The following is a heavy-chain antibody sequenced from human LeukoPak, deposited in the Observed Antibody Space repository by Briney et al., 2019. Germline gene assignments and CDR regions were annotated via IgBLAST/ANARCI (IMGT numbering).Heavy chain of an antibody. Sequence: GGSLRLSCAASGFTFSSYGMHWVRQAPGKGLEWVAVISYDGSNKYYADSVKGRFTISRDNSKNTLYLQMNSLRAEDMAVYYCAKDQIVVVPAAMYPYYYGMDVWGKGTTVTVSS. CDR3: AKDQIVVVPAAMYPYYYGMDV. CDR2: ISYDGSNK. V-gene: IGHV3-30*18. CDR1: GFTFSSYG. D-gene: IGHD2-2*01. J-gene: IGHJ6*04.